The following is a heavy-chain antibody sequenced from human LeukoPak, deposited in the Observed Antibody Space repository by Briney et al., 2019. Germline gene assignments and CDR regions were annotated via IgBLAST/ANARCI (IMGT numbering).Heavy chain of an antibody. Sequence: GGALRLSCAASGFTFSNAWMSWGGQAPGKGLEGVGRIKSKTDGGTTDYAAPGTGRFTISRHDSKNTLYLQMNSLKTDDTAVYYCTTGPMVRGIIRDWGQGTLVTVS. J-gene: IGHJ4*02. CDR2: IKSKTDGGTT. V-gene: IGHV3-15*01. CDR1: GFTFSNAW. D-gene: IGHD3-10*01. CDR3: TTGPMVRGIIRD.